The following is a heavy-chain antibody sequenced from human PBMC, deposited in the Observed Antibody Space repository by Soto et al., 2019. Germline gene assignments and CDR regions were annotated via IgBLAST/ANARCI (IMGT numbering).Heavy chain of an antibody. CDR2: ISYDGSNK. J-gene: IGHJ4*02. Sequence: GGSLRLSCAASGFTFSSYAMHWVRQAPGKGLEWVAVISYDGSNKYYADSVKGRFTISRDNSKNPLYLQMNSLRAEDTAVYYCARDSLSSRGVIGYWGQGTLVTVSS. V-gene: IGHV3-30-3*01. D-gene: IGHD3-10*01. CDR1: GFTFSSYA. CDR3: ARDSLSSRGVIGY.